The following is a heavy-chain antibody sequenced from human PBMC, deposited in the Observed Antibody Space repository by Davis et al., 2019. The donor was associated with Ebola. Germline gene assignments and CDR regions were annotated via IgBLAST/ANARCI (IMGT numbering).Heavy chain of an antibody. CDR3: AREPIVVVVAATSKSYYYGMDV. V-gene: IGHV1-46*01. CDR1: GYTFTSYY. Sequence: ASVKVSCKASGYTFTSYYMHWVRRAPGQGLEWMGIINPSGGSTSYAQKFQGRVTMTRDTSTSTVYMELSSLRSEDTAVYYCAREPIVVVVAATSKSYYYGMDVWGQGTTVTVSS. D-gene: IGHD2-15*01. CDR2: INPSGGST. J-gene: IGHJ6*02.